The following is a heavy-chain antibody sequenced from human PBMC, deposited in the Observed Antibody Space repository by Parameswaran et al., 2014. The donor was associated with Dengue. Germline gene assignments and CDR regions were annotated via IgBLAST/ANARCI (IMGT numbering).Heavy chain of an antibody. D-gene: IGHD4-17*01. J-gene: IGHJ4*02. V-gene: IGHV2-70*01. CDR2: IDWDDDK. Sequence: WIRQPPGKALEWLALIDWDDDKYYSTSLKTRLTISKDTSKNQVVLTMTNMDPVDTATYYCARSSDYGDSYYFDYWGQGTLVTVSS. CDR3: ARSSDYGDSYYFDY.